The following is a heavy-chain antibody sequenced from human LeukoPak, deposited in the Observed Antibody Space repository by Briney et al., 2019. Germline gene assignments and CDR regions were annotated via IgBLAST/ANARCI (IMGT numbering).Heavy chain of an antibody. CDR3: ARETESGSGYYYYDY. CDR2: IYYSGST. CDR1: GGSISSYY. D-gene: IGHD3-22*01. J-gene: IGHJ4*02. Sequence: SETLSLTCTVSGGSISSYYWSWIRQPPGKGLEWIGYIYYSGSTNYNPSLKSRVTISVDTSKNQFSLKLSSVTAADTAVYYCARETESGSGYYYYDYWSQGTLVTVSS. V-gene: IGHV4-59*01.